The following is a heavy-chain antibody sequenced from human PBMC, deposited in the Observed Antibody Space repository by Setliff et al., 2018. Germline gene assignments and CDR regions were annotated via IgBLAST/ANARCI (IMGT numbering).Heavy chain of an antibody. J-gene: IGHJ4*02. V-gene: IGHV1-69*10. CDR3: ARDPTPVGATALDY. CDR1: GGTFSSYA. D-gene: IGHD1-26*01. CDR2: IIPILGIA. Sequence: SVKVSCKASGGTFSSYAISWVRQAPGQGLEWMGGIIPILGIANYAQKFQSRVTITADESTSTAYMELSSLRSEDTAVYYCARDPTPVGATALDYWGQGTLVTVSS.